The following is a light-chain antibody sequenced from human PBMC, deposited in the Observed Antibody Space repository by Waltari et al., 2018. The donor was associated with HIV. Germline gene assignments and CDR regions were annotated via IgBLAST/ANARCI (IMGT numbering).Light chain of an antibody. CDR3: EAWDDSLNGVV. CDR2: HNN. J-gene: IGLJ2*01. V-gene: IGLV1-44*01. Sequence: QSVLTQPPSASGTPGQRVTISCSGSRSNIGSNSVNWFQQLPGTAPKLFIYHNNQRPSGVPDLFSGSKSGTSASLAISGLQSEDEADYYCEAWDDSLNGVVFGGGTKLTVL. CDR1: RSNIGSNS.